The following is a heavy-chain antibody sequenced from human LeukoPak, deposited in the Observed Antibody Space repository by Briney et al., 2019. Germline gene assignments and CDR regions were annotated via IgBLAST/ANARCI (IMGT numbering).Heavy chain of an antibody. CDR1: GFTFSNYG. CDR2: IPFDGSNK. CDR3: AKDLWFGEGPYYFDY. Sequence: GGSLRLSCAASGFTFSNYGMYWVRQAPGKGLEWVAFIPFDGSNKYYSDSVKGRFTISRDDSKNTLYLQMTSLRAEDTALYYCAKDLWFGEGPYYFDYWGQGTLVTVSS. V-gene: IGHV3-30*02. J-gene: IGHJ4*02. D-gene: IGHD3-10*01.